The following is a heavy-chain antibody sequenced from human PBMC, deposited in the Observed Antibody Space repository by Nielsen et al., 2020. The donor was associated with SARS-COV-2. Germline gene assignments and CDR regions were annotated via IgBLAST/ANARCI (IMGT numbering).Heavy chain of an antibody. J-gene: IGHJ6*02. CDR2: INPSGGST. V-gene: IGHV1-46*01. CDR3: ARGLIAAAGSLSYYYYGMDV. Sequence: WVRQAPGQGLEWMRIINPSGGSTSYAQKFQGRVTMTRDTSTTIVYMELSSLRSEDTAVYYCARGLIAAAGSLSYYYYGMDVWGQGTTVTVSS. D-gene: IGHD6-13*01.